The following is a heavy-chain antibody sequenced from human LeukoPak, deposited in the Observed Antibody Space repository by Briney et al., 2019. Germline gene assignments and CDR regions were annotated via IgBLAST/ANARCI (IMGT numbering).Heavy chain of an antibody. Sequence: GESLKISCKGSGYSFTTYWIGWVRQMPGKGLEGRVIIYPGDSDTRYSPSFQGQVTTSDDESITTAYLQWISLKASDPAMYSCASARKTSGWYGDYWGQGTLVTVSS. D-gene: IGHD6-19*01. CDR3: ASARKTSGWYGDY. J-gene: IGHJ4*02. CDR2: IYPGDSDT. CDR1: GYSFTTYW. V-gene: IGHV5-51*01.